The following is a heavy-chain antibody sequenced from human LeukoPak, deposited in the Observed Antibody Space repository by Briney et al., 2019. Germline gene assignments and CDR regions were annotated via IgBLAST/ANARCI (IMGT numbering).Heavy chain of an antibody. Sequence: SVKISFKASGYPFTSYGISWVRPAPGQGLEWMGWISAYNGNTNYAQKLQGIVTMTTDTSTSTAYMELRSLSSDGTAVYYCAREAAVAGTFDYWGQGTLVTVSS. D-gene: IGHD6-19*01. CDR2: ISAYNGNT. CDR1: GYPFTSYG. V-gene: IGHV1-18*01. J-gene: IGHJ4*02. CDR3: AREAAVAGTFDY.